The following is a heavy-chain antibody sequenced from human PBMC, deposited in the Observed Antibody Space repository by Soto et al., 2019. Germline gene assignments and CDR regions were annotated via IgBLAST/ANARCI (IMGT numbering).Heavy chain of an antibody. D-gene: IGHD3-16*02. V-gene: IGHV5-51*01. CDR3: ARRGGSYQADY. J-gene: IGHJ4*02. Sequence: GESLKISCKGSGYSFSDYWIGWVRQMPGKGLEWMGIIYPGDSDTIYSPSFQGQVTISADKSIGTAYVQWSGLKASDTAVYYCARRGGSYQADYWGQGTLVTVSS. CDR2: IYPGDSDT. CDR1: GYSFSDYW.